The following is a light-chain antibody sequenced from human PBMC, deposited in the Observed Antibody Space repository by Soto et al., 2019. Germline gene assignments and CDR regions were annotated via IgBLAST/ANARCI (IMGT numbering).Light chain of an antibody. Sequence: DIQMPQSPSTLSASVGDRVTITCPASQSISSWLAWYQQKPGKAPKLLIYKASSLESGVLSRFSVSGSGTEFTLTISSLQPDDFATYYCQQYNSYSRTFGQGTKVEMK. CDR2: KAS. CDR3: QQYNSYSRT. CDR1: QSISSW. V-gene: IGKV1-5*03. J-gene: IGKJ1*01.